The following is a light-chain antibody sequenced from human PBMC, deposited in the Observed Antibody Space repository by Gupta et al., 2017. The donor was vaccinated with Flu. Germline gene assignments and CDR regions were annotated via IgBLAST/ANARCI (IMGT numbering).Light chain of an antibody. V-gene: IGLV2-11*01. CDR2: DVN. CDR3: CSYAGRYIV. CDR1: STDVGGYNY. Sequence: QSALTHSRPVFGPPGQSVDIPFPGTSTDVGGYNYVAWYQQHPGKAPRLVIFDVNRRPSGVPDRFSGSKSGNTASLTISGLQAEDEADYYCCSYAGRYIVVGGGTRVTVL. J-gene: IGLJ2*01.